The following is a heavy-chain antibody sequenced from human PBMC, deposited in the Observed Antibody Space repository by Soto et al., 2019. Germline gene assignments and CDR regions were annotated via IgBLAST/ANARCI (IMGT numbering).Heavy chain of an antibody. CDR2: INSSGST. J-gene: IGHJ3*02. CDR1: GGTLSGYY. V-gene: IGHV4-34*01. CDR3: ARARFYGPFDAFDI. Sequence: QVQLQQWGAGLLKPSETLSLSCAVYGGTLSGYYWCWIRQPPGKGLEWIGEINSSGSTNYTPSLPSVFRISLDPSKNQSSLKLSSVTAADTAVYYCARARFYGPFDAFDIWGQGTMVTVSS. D-gene: IGHD3-10*01.